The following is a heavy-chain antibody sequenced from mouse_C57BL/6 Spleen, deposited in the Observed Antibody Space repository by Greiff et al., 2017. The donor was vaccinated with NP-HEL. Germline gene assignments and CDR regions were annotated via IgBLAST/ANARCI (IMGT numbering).Heavy chain of an antibody. Sequence: QVQLQQSGPGLVAPSQSLSITCTVSGFSLTSYGVHWVRQPPGKGLEWLVVIWSDGSTTYNSALKSRLSISKDNSKSQVFLKMNSLQTDDTAMYYCARHGAYYSSLYAMDYWGQGTSVTVSS. CDR1: GFSLTSYG. V-gene: IGHV2-6-1*01. CDR2: IWSDGST. J-gene: IGHJ4*01. CDR3: ARHGAYYSSLYAMDY. D-gene: IGHD2-5*01.